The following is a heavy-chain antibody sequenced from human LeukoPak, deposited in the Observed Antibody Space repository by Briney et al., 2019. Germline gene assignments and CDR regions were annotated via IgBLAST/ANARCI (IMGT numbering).Heavy chain of an antibody. J-gene: IGHJ4*02. D-gene: IGHD5-24*01. CDR2: INQDGSEK. Sequence: GGSLRLSCAVSGLRFGSFWMSWVRQAPGKGLEWVTNINQDGSEKYFVDSVRGRFTISRDNSKNSLHLQMNTLRAEDTAVYYCARERDGRFFDYWGQGTLVTVSS. V-gene: IGHV3-7*01. CDR3: ARERDGRFFDY. CDR1: GLRFGSFW.